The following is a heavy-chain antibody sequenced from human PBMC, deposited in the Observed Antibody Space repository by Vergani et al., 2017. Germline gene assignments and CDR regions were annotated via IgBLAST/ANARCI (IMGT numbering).Heavy chain of an antibody. CDR3: ARAGAAAGTYIIDY. J-gene: IGHJ4*02. D-gene: IGHD6-13*01. CDR1: GFTFSSYG. Sequence: QVQLVESGGGVVQPGRSLRLSCAASGFTFSSYGMHWVRQAPGKGLEWVAVIWYDGSNKYYADSVKGRFTISRDNAKNSLYLQMNSLRAEDTAVYYCARAGAAAGTYIIDYWGQGTLVTVSS. V-gene: IGHV3-33*01. CDR2: IWYDGSNK.